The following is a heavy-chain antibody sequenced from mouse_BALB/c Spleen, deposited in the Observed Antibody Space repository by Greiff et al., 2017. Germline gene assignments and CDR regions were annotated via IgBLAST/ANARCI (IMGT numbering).Heavy chain of an antibody. CDR1: GFNIKDSY. V-gene: IGHV14-3*02. Sequence: VQLKESGAELVKPGASVKLSCTASGFNIKDSYMHWVKQRPEQGLEWIGRIDPANGNTKYDPKFQGKATITADTSSNTAYLQLSSLTSEDTAVYYCAGGGGYHWYFDVWGEGTTVTVSS. CDR3: AGGGGYHWYFDV. J-gene: IGHJ1*01. CDR2: IDPANGNT. D-gene: IGHD2-14*01.